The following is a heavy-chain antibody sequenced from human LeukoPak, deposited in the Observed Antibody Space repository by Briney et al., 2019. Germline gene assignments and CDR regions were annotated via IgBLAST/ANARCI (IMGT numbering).Heavy chain of an antibody. CDR2: INHGGVT. CDR1: GGSFSGHY. CDR3: ARGRNWQTFYHYYMDV. Sequence: SETVSLTCGVSGGSFSGHYWTWLRQTPGKGLEWMGEINHGGVTNYNPSLKSRVSISIDTSTNEISLNMSSVTAVDTGIYYCARGRNWQTFYHYYMDVWGKGATVTVS. V-gene: IGHV4-34*01. J-gene: IGHJ6*03. D-gene: IGHD1-14*01.